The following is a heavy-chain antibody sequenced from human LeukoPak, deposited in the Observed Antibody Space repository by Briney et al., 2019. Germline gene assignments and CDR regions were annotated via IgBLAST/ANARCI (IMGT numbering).Heavy chain of an antibody. Sequence: SETLSLTCTVSGGSISSYSWSWIRQPAGKGLEWIGRIYISGSTNYNPSLKSRVTMSVDTSKKQFSLKLSSVTAADTAVYYCARPRIAVAGYDAFDIWGQGTMVTVSS. CDR2: IYISGST. J-gene: IGHJ3*02. D-gene: IGHD6-19*01. CDR1: GGSISSYS. CDR3: ARPRIAVAGYDAFDI. V-gene: IGHV4-4*07.